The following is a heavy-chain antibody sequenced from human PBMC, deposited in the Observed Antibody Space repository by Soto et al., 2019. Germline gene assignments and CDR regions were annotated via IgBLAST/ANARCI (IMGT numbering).Heavy chain of an antibody. V-gene: IGHV5-51*01. CDR2: IYCGDSET. CDR3: ARLRYGDFYYAMDV. Sequence: GESLKISCKGSGYSFINYWIGWVRQMPGKGLEWMGIIYCGDSETRYSPSFQGQVTISADKSISTAYLQWSSLKASDTAMYYCARLRYGDFYYAMDVWGQGTTVTVSS. J-gene: IGHJ6*02. D-gene: IGHD4-17*01. CDR1: GYSFINYW.